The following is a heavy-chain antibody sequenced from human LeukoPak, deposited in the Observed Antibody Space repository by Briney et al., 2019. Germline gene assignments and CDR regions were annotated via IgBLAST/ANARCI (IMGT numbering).Heavy chain of an antibody. CDR3: ARDRPLLGAWSWFDP. V-gene: IGHV4-38-2*02. CDR2: TYHSGSI. J-gene: IGHJ5*02. D-gene: IGHD3-3*01. Sequence: SETLSLTCSVSDYSISSGYYWGWIRQPPGKGLEWIGTTYHSGSIYYNPSLKSRVTISVDTSKNQFSLKLSSVTAADTAVYYCARDRPLLGAWSWFDPWGQGTLVTVSS. CDR1: DYSISSGYY.